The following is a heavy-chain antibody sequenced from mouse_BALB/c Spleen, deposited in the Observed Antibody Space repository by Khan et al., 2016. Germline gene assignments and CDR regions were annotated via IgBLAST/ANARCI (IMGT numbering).Heavy chain of an antibody. CDR3: VREGITTVVAKGLDY. CDR2: IDPYNGDT. CDR1: GYAFTSYN. J-gene: IGHJ2*01. Sequence: VQLQQPGPELVKPWASVKVSCKASGYAFTSYNMFWVKQSHGRSLEWIGYIDPYNGDTSYNQKFKGKATLTVDKSSSTAYMLLTSLTSVDSAVLYCVREGITTVVAKGLDYWGQGTTVTVSS. D-gene: IGHD1-1*01. V-gene: IGHV1S135*01.